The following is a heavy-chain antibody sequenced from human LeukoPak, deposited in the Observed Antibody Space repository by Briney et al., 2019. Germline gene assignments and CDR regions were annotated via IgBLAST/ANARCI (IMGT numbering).Heavy chain of an antibody. CDR1: GDSVSSSSAT. CDR2: TYYRSQWYN. V-gene: IGHV6-1*01. CDR3: ARGWYYIDS. D-gene: IGHD6-13*01. Sequence: SQTLSLTCAISGDSVSSSSATWSWIRQSPSSGLECLGRTYYRSQWYNDYAVSVRSRITINPDTSKNQFSLHLNSVTPEDTAVYYCARGWYYIDSWGQGTLVTVSS. J-gene: IGHJ4*02.